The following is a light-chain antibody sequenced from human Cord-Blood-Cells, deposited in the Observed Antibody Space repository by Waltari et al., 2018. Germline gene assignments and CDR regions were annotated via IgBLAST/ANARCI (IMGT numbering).Light chain of an antibody. CDR1: SSDIASYNL. Sequence: QSALTQPASVSGSPGQSITISCTVTSSDIASYNLVSWYQQHPGKAPKLMIYEVSKRPSGVSNRFSGSKSGNTASLTISGLQAEDEADYYCCSYAGSSTLVFGGGTKLTVL. V-gene: IGLV2-23*02. CDR2: EVS. J-gene: IGLJ3*02. CDR3: CSYAGSSTLV.